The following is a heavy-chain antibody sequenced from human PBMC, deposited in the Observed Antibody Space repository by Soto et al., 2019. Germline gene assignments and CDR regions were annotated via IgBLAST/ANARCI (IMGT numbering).Heavy chain of an antibody. Sequence: GGSLRLSCAASGFTFSSYAMSWVRQAPGKGLEWVSAISGSGGSTSYADSVKGRFTISRDNSKNTLYLQMNSLRAEDTAVYYCAKVGAERFSGNYFDYWGQGTLVTVSS. V-gene: IGHV3-23*01. J-gene: IGHJ4*02. CDR1: GFTFSSYA. CDR3: AKVGAERFSGNYFDY. D-gene: IGHD3-16*01. CDR2: ISGSGGST.